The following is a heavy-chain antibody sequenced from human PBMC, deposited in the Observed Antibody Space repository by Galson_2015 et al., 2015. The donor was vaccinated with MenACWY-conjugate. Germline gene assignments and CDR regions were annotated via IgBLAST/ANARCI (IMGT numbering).Heavy chain of an antibody. V-gene: IGHV4-59*01. Sequence: ETLSLTCTVSGGSISSYYWSWIRQPPGKGLEWIGYIYYSGSTNYNPSLKSRVTISVDTSKNQFSLKLSSVTAADTAVYYCARARYYYDSSGLYYFDYWGQGTLVTVSS. CDR1: GGSISSYY. D-gene: IGHD3-22*01. CDR2: IYYSGST. J-gene: IGHJ4*02. CDR3: ARARYYYDSSGLYYFDY.